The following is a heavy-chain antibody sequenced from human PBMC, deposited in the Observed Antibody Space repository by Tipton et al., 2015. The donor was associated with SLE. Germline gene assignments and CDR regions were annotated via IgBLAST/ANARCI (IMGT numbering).Heavy chain of an antibody. D-gene: IGHD3-10*01. J-gene: IGHJ4*02. V-gene: IGHV4-59*11. CDR3: ARGGNGSESYYY. CDR1: GGSISSHY. CDR2: IYYSGST. Sequence: TLSLTCTVSGGSISSHYWSWIRQPPGKGLEWIGYIYYSGSTNYNPSLKSRVTISVDTSKNQFSLKLSSVTAADTAVYYCARGGNGSESYYYWGQGTLVTVSS.